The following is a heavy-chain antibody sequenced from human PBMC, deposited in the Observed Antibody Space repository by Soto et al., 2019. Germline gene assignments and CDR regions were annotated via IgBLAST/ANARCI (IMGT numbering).Heavy chain of an antibody. J-gene: IGHJ5*02. D-gene: IGHD5-12*01. CDR1: GYTFTTFW. CDR3: ARIYCATTTCDSWFDP. V-gene: IGHV5-10-1*01. Sequence: GESLKISCTGFGYTFTTFWISWVRQMPGKGLEWLGRVDPRDSYVTYNPSFEGHVTISADKSISTAYLQWGSLKASDTAMYFCARIYCATTTCDSWFDPWGQGTLVTVSS. CDR2: VDPRDSYV.